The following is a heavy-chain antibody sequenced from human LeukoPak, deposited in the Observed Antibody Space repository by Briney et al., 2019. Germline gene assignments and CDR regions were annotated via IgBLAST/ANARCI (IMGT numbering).Heavy chain of an antibody. CDR1: GGSISSGGYS. CDR2: IYHSGST. D-gene: IGHD2/OR15-2a*01. J-gene: IGHJ4*02. CDR3: ATSHNSDFDY. Sequence: SQTLCLTCAASGGSISSGGYSWSWIRQPPSKGLEWIGYIYHSGSTYYNPSLNSRVTISVDMSKNQFSLKLSSVTAADTAVYYCATSHNSDFDYWGQGTLVTVSS. V-gene: IGHV4-30-2*01.